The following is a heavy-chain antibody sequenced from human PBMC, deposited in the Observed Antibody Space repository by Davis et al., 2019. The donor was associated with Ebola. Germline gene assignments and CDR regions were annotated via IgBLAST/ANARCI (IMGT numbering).Heavy chain of an antibody. J-gene: IGHJ4*02. CDR3: VRKDDISSYIFDS. Sequence: PSETLSLTCAVSGDSISSSIWWSWVRQTPGKGLEWIGEIYHSGSTNYNPSLKSRVTISVDKSKNQFSLKLNSVTAADTAVYYCVRKDDISSYIFDSWGQGTLVTVSS. CDR1: GDSISSSIW. CDR2: IYHSGST. V-gene: IGHV4-4*02. D-gene: IGHD3-9*01.